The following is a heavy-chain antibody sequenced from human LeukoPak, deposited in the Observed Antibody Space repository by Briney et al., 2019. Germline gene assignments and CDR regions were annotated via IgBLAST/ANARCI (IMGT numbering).Heavy chain of an antibody. J-gene: IGHJ4*02. CDR3: ARDRLYCSGGSCYSNFDY. V-gene: IGHV3-33*01. CDR1: GFTLSSYG. CDR2: IWYDGSNK. D-gene: IGHD2-15*01. Sequence: SGRSLRLSCAASGFTLSSYGMHWVRQAPGKGLEWVAVIWYDGSNKYYADSVKGRFTISRDNSKNTLYLQMNSLRAEDTAVYYCARDRLYCSGGSCYSNFDYWGQGTLVTVSS.